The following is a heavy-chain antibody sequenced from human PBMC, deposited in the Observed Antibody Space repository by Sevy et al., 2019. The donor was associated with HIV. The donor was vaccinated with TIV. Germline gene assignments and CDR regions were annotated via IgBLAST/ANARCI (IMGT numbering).Heavy chain of an antibody. V-gene: IGHV6-1*01. D-gene: IGHD6-19*01. CDR3: ARDKGWSIGEFDY. CDR1: GDSVSSNSAA. Sequence: QSQTLSLTCAISGDSVSSNSAAWNWIRQSPSRGLEWLGRTYNRSKWYNDYAVSVKSRITINPDTSKNQFSLQLNYLTTEDTAVYYCARDKGWSIGEFDYWGHGTLVTVSS. J-gene: IGHJ4*01. CDR2: TYNRSKWYN.